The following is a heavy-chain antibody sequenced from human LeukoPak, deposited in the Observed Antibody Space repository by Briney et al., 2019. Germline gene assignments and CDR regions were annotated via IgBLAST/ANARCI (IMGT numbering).Heavy chain of an antibody. CDR2: INPNSGGT. V-gene: IGHV1-2*04. Sequence: ASVKVSCKASGYTFTGYYMHWVRQAPGQGLEWMGWINPNSGGTNYAQKFQGWVTMTRDTSISTAYMELSRLRSDDTAVYYCARAQVVVVPAASSYGMDVWGQGTTVTVSS. CDR1: GYTFTGYY. J-gene: IGHJ6*02. CDR3: ARAQVVVVPAASSYGMDV. D-gene: IGHD2-2*01.